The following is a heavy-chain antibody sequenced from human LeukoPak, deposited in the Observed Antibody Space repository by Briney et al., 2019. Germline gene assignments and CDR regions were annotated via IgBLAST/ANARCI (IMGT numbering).Heavy chain of an antibody. D-gene: IGHD2-21*02. V-gene: IGHV5-51*01. CDR2: IYPGDSDT. CDR3: VRHAVCGGDCYPFDY. Sequence: PGESLKISCKGSGYSFTSYWIGWVRQMPGKGLEWMGIIYPGDSDTRYSPSFQGQVTISADKSISTAYLQWSSLKASDTAMYYCVRHAVCGGDCYPFDYWGQGTLVTVSS. CDR1: GYSFTSYW. J-gene: IGHJ4*02.